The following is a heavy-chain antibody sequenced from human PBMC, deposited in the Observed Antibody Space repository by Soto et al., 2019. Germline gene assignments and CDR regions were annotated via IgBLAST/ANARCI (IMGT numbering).Heavy chain of an antibody. Sequence: QVQLVQSGAEVKKPGASVKVSCKASGYTFTSYYMHWVRQAPGQGLEWMGIINPSGGSTSYAQKCQGRVTMTRDTSTSTVYMELSSLRSEDTAVYYCARDADCSSTSCLYYYYYYGMDVWGQGTTVTVSS. CDR2: INPSGGST. D-gene: IGHD2-2*01. V-gene: IGHV1-46*01. CDR1: GYTFTSYY. J-gene: IGHJ6*02. CDR3: ARDADCSSTSCLYYYYYYGMDV.